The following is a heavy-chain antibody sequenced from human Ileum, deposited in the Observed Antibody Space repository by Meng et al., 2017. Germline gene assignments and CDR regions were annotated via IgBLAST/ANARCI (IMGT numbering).Heavy chain of an antibody. CDR3: ARGVVTYYDSSTLTWFDP. CDR1: GGSISGGHYF. CDR2: IYHSGVT. J-gene: IGHJ5*02. Sequence: VRLEGSVPGPVNPPQHPPPTCTVSGGSISGGHYFWSWIRQHPEKGLEWIGYIYHSGVTYYSPSLKSRLTISVDTSKNQFSLKLSSVTAADTAIYYCARGVVTYYDSSTLTWFDPWGQGALVTVSS. V-gene: IGHV4-31*03. D-gene: IGHD3-22*01.